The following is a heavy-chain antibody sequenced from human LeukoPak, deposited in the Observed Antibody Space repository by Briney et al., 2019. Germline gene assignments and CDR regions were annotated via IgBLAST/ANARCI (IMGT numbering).Heavy chain of an antibody. D-gene: IGHD5-24*01. CDR3: AREGKMATRTYYFDY. CDR1: GFTFSDHY. V-gene: IGHV3-11*04. J-gene: IGHJ4*02. Sequence: GGSLRLSCAVSGFTFSDHYMSWIRQAPGKGLEWVSYISNSGSTIYYADSVKGRFTISRDNAKNSLYLQMNSLRAEDTAVYYCAREGKMATRTYYFDYWGQGTLVTVSS. CDR2: ISNSGSTI.